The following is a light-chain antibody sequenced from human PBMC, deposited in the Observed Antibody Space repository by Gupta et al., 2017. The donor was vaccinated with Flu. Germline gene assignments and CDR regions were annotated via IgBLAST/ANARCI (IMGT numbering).Light chain of an antibody. CDR1: SSDIGHYNF. J-gene: IGLJ1*01. Sequence: QSALTQPPSASGSPGQSVTISCTGTSSDIGHYNFVSWYQQHPGEALKLVISEVTKRPSGVPDRFSGSKSGITASLTVSGLQAEDEADYYCCSYAGTHMPYVFGTGTRVTVL. V-gene: IGLV2-8*01. CDR3: CSYAGTHMPYV. CDR2: EVT.